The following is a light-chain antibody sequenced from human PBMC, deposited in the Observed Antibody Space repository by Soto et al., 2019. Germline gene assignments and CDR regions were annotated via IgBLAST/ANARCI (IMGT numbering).Light chain of an antibody. CDR3: HQYNNLWT. CDR2: GAS. Sequence: EIVMTQSPATLSVSPGERVTLSCRASQSVSSRLAWYQQKPGQSPRLLIYGASTRATGIPARFSGSGSGTKFTLTISSLQSEDFGVYYCHQYNNLWTFGQGTKVDIK. V-gene: IGKV3-15*01. J-gene: IGKJ1*01. CDR1: QSVSSR.